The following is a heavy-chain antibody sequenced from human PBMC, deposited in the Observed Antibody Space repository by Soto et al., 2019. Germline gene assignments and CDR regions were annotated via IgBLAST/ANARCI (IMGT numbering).Heavy chain of an antibody. D-gene: IGHD3-22*01. Sequence: LSLTCTVTGGSISSSNYFWGWIRQSPVKGLEWIGSCHNSGVTYYNPSLKSRATVDMSKNQISLKPSSVTAADTALYYCATTSSGYPYWGRGTLVTVS. CDR3: ATTSSGYPY. J-gene: IGHJ4*02. CDR1: GGSISSSNYF. V-gene: IGHV4-39*01. CDR2: CHNSGVT.